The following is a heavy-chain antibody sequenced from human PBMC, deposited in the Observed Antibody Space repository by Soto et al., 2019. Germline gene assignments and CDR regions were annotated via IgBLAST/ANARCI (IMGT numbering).Heavy chain of an antibody. Sequence: EVQLLESGGGLVQPGGSLRLSCAASGFTFSYYAMFWVRQAPGKGLEWVSTIFAGGGSTYYADSVKGRFTISRDNSKNTLFLQMNSLRADDTAVYFCAKDLIRGDGYVDFDYWGQGTLVTVSS. CDR1: GFTFSYYA. V-gene: IGHV3-23*01. CDR3: AKDLIRGDGYVDFDY. J-gene: IGHJ4*02. CDR2: IFAGGGST. D-gene: IGHD3-10*01.